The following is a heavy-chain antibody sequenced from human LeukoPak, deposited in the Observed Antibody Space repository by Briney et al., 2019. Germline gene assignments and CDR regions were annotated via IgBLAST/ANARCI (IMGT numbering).Heavy chain of an antibody. Sequence: PGGSLRLSCAASGFTFSSYSMNWVRQAPGKGLEWVSYISSSSSTIYYADSVKGRFTISRDNSKNTLYLQMNSLRAEDTAVYYCAKEADRWFGELLSPNDYWGQGTLVTVSS. CDR3: AKEADRWFGELLSPNDY. V-gene: IGHV3-48*01. J-gene: IGHJ4*02. CDR2: ISSSSSTI. D-gene: IGHD3-10*01. CDR1: GFTFSSYS.